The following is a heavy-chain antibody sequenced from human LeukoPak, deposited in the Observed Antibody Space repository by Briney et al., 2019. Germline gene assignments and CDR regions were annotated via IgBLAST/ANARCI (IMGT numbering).Heavy chain of an antibody. J-gene: IGHJ4*02. CDR2: IYTSGST. CDR1: GGSISSGSYY. CDR3: ARDLLDGSRFPY. Sequence: SETLSLTCTVSGGSISSGSYYWSWIRQPAGKGLEWIGRIYTSGSTNYNPSLKSRVTISVDTSKNQFSLKLSSVTAADTAVYYCARDLLDGSRFPYWGQGTLVTVSS. V-gene: IGHV4-61*02. D-gene: IGHD3-10*01.